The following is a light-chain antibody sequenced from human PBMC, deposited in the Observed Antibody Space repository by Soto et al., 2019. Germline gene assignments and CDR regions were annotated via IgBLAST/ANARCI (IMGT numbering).Light chain of an antibody. CDR1: QDVRSN. J-gene: IGKJ4*01. Sequence: EMVVTQSPATLSVSPGERATLSCRASQDVRSNLAWYQQKPGQAPRLLIYGASTRATGTPARFSGSGSGTEFTLTISSLQSEDYAVYFCQQYIRWPLTFGGGTKVEI. CDR2: GAS. CDR3: QQYIRWPLT. V-gene: IGKV3-15*01.